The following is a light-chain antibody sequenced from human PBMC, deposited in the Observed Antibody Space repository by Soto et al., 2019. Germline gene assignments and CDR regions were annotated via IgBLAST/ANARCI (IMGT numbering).Light chain of an antibody. CDR1: TGAVTSGHY. J-gene: IGLJ3*02. CDR3: LLSYSGAPWV. CDR2: DTS. V-gene: IGLV7-46*01. Sequence: QAVVTQEPSLTVSPGGTVTLTCGSSTGAVTSGHYPYWFQQKPGQAPKTLIYDTSNKHSWTPARFSGSLLGGKAALTLPGAQPEDEAEYYRLLSYSGAPWVFGGGTKVTVL.